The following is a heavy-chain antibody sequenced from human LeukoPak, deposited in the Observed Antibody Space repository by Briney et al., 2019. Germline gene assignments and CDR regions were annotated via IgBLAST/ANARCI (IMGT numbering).Heavy chain of an antibody. Sequence: SVKVSCKASGGTFSSYAISWVRQAPGQGLEWMGGIIPIFGTANYARKFQGRVTITADESTSTAYMEPSSLRSEDTAVYYCARAMVRGVRPPYYYYYYMDVWGKGTTVTVSS. D-gene: IGHD3-10*01. CDR2: IIPIFGTA. J-gene: IGHJ6*03. V-gene: IGHV1-69*13. CDR3: ARAMVRGVRPPYYYYYYMDV. CDR1: GGTFSSYA.